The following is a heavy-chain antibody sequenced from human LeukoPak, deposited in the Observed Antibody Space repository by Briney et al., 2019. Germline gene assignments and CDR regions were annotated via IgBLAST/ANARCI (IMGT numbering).Heavy chain of an antibody. CDR2: ISAYNGNT. CDR1: GYTFTSYG. V-gene: IGHV1-18*01. J-gene: IGHJ4*02. CDR3: ARSVMPDLIFYYGSGSSIPYYFDY. Sequence: ASVKVSCKASGYTFTSYGISWVRQAPGQGLEWMGWISAYNGNTNYAQKLQGRVTMTTDTSTSTAYMELRSLRSDGTAVYYCARSVMPDLIFYYGSGSSIPYYFDYWGQGTLVTVSS. D-gene: IGHD3-10*01.